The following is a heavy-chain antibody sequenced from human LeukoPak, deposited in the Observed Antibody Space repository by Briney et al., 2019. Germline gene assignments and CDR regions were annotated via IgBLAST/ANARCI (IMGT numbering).Heavy chain of an antibody. CDR1: GFTFSSYA. J-gene: IGHJ6*02. V-gene: IGHV3-7*03. CDR2: VNRDGSET. Sequence: GGSLRLSCAASGFTFSSYAMHWVRQAPGKGLERVANVNRDGSETYYLDSVKGRFTISKDNAKNSLYLQMNSLRAEDTALYHCARNNGMDVWGQGTTVIVSS. CDR3: ARNNGMDV.